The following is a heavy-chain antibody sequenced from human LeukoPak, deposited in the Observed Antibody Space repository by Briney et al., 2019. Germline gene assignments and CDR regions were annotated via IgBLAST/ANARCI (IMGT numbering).Heavy chain of an antibody. Sequence: PSETLSLTCTVSGGSITHYYWTWIRQPPGKTLEWIGYSYYSGSTKYNPSLKSRVSISVDTSNNQFSLNLRSVTAADTAVYYCATTTSGGDAFDIWGQGTMVTVSS. CDR3: ATTTSGGDAFDI. CDR2: SYYSGST. D-gene: IGHD1-26*01. CDR1: GGSITHYY. J-gene: IGHJ3*02. V-gene: IGHV4-59*01.